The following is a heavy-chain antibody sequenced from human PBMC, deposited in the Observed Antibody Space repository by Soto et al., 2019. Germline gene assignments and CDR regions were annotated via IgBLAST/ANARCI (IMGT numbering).Heavy chain of an antibody. J-gene: IGHJ2*01. D-gene: IGHD4-17*01. CDR2: ISSSSSTI. Sequence: PGGSLRLSCAASGFTFSSFSMNWVRQAPGKGLEWVSYISSSSSTIYYADSVKGRFTISRDNAKNSLYLQMNSLRAEDTAVYYCARDLLGARPTVITGGYWYFDLWGRGTLGTVSS. V-gene: IGHV3-48*01. CDR1: GFTFSSFS. CDR3: ARDLLGARPTVITGGYWYFDL.